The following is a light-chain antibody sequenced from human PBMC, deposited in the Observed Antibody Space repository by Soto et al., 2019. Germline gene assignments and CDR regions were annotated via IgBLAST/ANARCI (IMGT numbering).Light chain of an antibody. CDR3: CSDAGSSSYV. V-gene: IGLV2-23*02. CDR2: EVT. J-gene: IGLJ1*01. CDR1: SSDVWSFNF. Sequence: QSVLTQPASVSGSLGQSITISCTRPSSDVWSFNFVSWYQQHPDKAPQVLIYEVTKRPPGVSNRFSGSKSGNTASLTISGLQADDEADYYCCSDAGSSSYVFGTGTKVTV.